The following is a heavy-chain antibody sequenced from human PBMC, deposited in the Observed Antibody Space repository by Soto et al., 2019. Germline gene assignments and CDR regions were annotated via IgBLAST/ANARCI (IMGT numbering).Heavy chain of an antibody. D-gene: IGHD3-22*01. CDR2: IYPGDSDT. CDR3: ARQTLDSSGYSDY. J-gene: IGHJ4*02. Sequence: PGESLKIPWKGSGYSFTSYWIGRVLQMPGKGLEWMGIIYPGDSDTRYSPSFQGQVTISADKSISTAYLQWSSLKASDTAMYYCARQTLDSSGYSDYWGQGTLVTVSS. V-gene: IGHV5-51*01. CDR1: GYSFTSYW.